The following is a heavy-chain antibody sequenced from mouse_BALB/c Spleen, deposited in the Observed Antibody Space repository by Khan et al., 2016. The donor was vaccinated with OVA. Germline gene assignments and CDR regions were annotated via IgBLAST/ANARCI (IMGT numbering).Heavy chain of an antibody. D-gene: IGHD1-1*02. J-gene: IGHJ3*01. Sequence: EVELVESGGGLVKPGGSLKLSCAASGFTFSSFTMSWVRQTPEKRLEWVASISSGGDNTYYPDSVKGRFTISRDNAKNNLYLQMSSLRSEDTALYYCARSNYGPFAYWDQGTLVTVSA. V-gene: IGHV5-9*03. CDR1: GFTFSSFT. CDR2: ISSGGDNT. CDR3: ARSNYGPFAY.